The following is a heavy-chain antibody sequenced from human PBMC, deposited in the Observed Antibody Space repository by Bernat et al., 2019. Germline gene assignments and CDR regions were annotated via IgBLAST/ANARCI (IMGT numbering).Heavy chain of an antibody. Sequence: EVQLVESGGGLVQPGASLRLSCAASGFSFSSYAMTWVRQAPGGGLGLGWFSGIIGSGGITYYADSVKGRFTISRDNSENTLYLHMSGLRAEDTAVYYCAKLQGQCRDSSCPRYWHFDLGGRGALVPFPP. CDR2: IIGSGGIT. D-gene: IGHD6-6*01. V-gene: IGHV3-23*04. J-gene: IGHJ2*01. CDR3: AKLQGQCRDSSCPRYWHFDL. CDR1: GFSFSSYA.